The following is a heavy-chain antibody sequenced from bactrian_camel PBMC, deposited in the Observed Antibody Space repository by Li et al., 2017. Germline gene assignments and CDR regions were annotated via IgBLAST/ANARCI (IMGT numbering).Heavy chain of an antibody. CDR2: IYSEGGTI. J-gene: IGHJ4*01. Sequence: HVQLVESGGGLVQPGGSLRLSCAASGFTFSSYAMTWVRQAPGKGLEWVSGIYSEGGTIRYADSVKGRFTISGDNAKNTLYLQLNSLKTEDTALYYCAKGAPGNWKPRYDYWGQGTQVTVS. D-gene: IGHD8*01. CDR3: AKGAPGNWKPRYDY. V-gene: IGHV3S7*01. CDR1: GFTFSSYA.